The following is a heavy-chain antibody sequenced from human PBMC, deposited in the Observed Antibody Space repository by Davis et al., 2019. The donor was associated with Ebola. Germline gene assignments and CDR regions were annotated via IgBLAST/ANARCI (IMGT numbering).Heavy chain of an antibody. CDR2: ISGSGGST. J-gene: IGHJ4*02. V-gene: IGHV3-23*01. CDR3: AKQRGVGAIDYDY. D-gene: IGHD1-26*01. CDR1: EFTFSGYA. Sequence: GESLKISCAASEFTFSGYAMSWVRQAPGKGLEWVSAISGSGGSTYYAGSVKGRFTISRDNPKNTLYLQMNSLRADDTAVYYCAKQRGVGAIDYDYWGRGTVVTVSS.